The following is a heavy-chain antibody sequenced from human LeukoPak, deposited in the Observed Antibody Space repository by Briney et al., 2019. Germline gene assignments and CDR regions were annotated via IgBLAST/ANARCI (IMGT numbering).Heavy chain of an antibody. Sequence: SQTLSLTCAISGDSVSSNSAAWNWIRQSPSRGLEWLGRTFYRSKWYNDYAVSVKSRITINPDTSKNQVSLQLNSVTPEDTAVYHCARETSFRYYDIWSGWDYWGQGTLVTVSS. V-gene: IGHV6-1*01. CDR1: GDSVSSNSAA. J-gene: IGHJ4*02. D-gene: IGHD3-3*01. CDR2: TFYRSKWYN. CDR3: ARETSFRYYDIWSGWDY.